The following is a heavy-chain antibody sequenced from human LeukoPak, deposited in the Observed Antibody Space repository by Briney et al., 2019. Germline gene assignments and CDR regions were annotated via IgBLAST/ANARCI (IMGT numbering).Heavy chain of an antibody. CDR1: GFAFNFYA. D-gene: IGHD6-19*01. CDR3: AKPISGGLAVSADWFDP. V-gene: IGHV3-23*01. J-gene: IGHJ5*02. Sequence: GGSLRLSCAASGFAFNFYAMSWVRQAPGKGLQWVSTINANGINTYNAGSVRGGFTIYRDNSIYTLYLQLNRQRAEDTAIYVCAKPISGGLAVSADWFDPWGQGTLVIVSS. CDR2: INANGINT.